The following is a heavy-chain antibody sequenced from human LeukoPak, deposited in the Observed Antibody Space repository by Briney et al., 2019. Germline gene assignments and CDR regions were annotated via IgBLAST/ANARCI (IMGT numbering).Heavy chain of an antibody. Sequence: SETLSLTCTVSGGSISSYYWSWIRQPPGKGLEWIGNIYHSGSTYYNPSLKSRVTISVDTSKNQFSLKLISVTAADTAVYYCARGSYDSSGYLIDYWGQGTLVTVSS. V-gene: IGHV4-59*12. CDR1: GGSISSYY. CDR2: IYHSGST. CDR3: ARGSYDSSGYLIDY. D-gene: IGHD3-22*01. J-gene: IGHJ4*02.